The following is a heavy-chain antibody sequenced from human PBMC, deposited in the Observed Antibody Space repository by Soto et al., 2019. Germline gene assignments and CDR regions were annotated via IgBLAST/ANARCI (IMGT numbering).Heavy chain of an antibody. V-gene: IGHV3-11*06. J-gene: IGHJ4*02. D-gene: IGHD6-13*01. Sequence: GGSLRLSCAASGFTFSDYYMSWIRQVPGKGLEWVAYISGTSDSIPYADSVEGRFTISRDNARNPLYLQMNSLRAEDTAVYYCARVAVVTAAGTSDYWGQGTLVTVSS. CDR2: ISGTSDSI. CDR3: ARVAVVTAAGTSDY. CDR1: GFTFSDYY.